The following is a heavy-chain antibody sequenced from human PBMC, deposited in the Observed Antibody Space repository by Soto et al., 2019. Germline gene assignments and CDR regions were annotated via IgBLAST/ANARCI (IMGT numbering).Heavy chain of an antibody. J-gene: IGHJ4*02. Sequence: SVKVSCKASGGTFSSYTISWVRQAPGQGLEWMGRIIPILGIANYAQKFQGRVTITADKSTSTAYMELSSLRSEDTAVYYCARVGYCSSTSCYAFFDYWGQGTLVNVSS. V-gene: IGHV1-69*02. CDR2: IIPILGIA. CDR3: ARVGYCSSTSCYAFFDY. D-gene: IGHD2-2*03. CDR1: GGTFSSYT.